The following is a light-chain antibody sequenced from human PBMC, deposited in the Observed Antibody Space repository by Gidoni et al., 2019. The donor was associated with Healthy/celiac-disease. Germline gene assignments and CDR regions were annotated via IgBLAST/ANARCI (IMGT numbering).Light chain of an antibody. CDR2: WAS. CDR1: QSVLYCSNNKYY. J-gene: IGKJ1*01. Sequence: DIVMTQSPDSLAVSLGERATINCKTSQSVLYCSNNKYYLAWYQQKPGQPPKLLIYWASTRESGVPDRFSGSGSGTDFTLTISSLQAEDVAVYYCQQYYSTPWTFGQGTKVEIK. CDR3: QQYYSTPWT. V-gene: IGKV4-1*01.